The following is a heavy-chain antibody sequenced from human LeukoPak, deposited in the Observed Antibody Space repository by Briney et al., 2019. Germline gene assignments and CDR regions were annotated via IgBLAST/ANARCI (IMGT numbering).Heavy chain of an antibody. Sequence: ASVKVSCKASGGTFSSYAISWVRQAPGQGLEWMGGIIPIFGTANYAQKFQGRVTITTDESTSTAYMELSSLRSEDTAVYYCARDRVEQQLANSNYYYYGMDVWGQGTTVTVSS. CDR2: IIPIFGTA. CDR1: GGTFSSYA. D-gene: IGHD6-13*01. V-gene: IGHV1-69*05. CDR3: ARDRVEQQLANSNYYYYGMDV. J-gene: IGHJ6*01.